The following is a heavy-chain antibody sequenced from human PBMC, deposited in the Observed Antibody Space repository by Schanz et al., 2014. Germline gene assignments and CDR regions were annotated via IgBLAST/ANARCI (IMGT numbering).Heavy chain of an antibody. J-gene: IGHJ6*02. CDR2: IYASGAT. CDR1: GFTVSSDH. Sequence: EVQLVESGGGFVQPGGSLGLSCVVSGFTVSSDHMSWVRQAPGKGLEWVSTIYASGATYYADSVKRRFTISRDISKNTLHLQVTSLRAEDPAIYYCARDFDDRRGYGSGYCLGDCMDVWGQGTTVTVSS. CDR3: ARDFDDRRGYGSGYCLGDCMDV. D-gene: IGHD3-10*01. V-gene: IGHV3-66*01.